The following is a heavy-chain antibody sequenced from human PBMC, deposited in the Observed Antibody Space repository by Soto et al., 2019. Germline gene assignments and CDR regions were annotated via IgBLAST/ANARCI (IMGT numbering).Heavy chain of an antibody. CDR3: ARPDFGDYWYFDL. V-gene: IGHV1-69*08. CDR2: IIPALGTA. Sequence: QAQLVQSGAEVKKPGSSVKVSCKASGGTFSSHTFSWVRQAPGQGLEWMGRIIPALGTATYAQKFQGRVTITADESATTVYMELHSLRSEDPAVYYCARPDFGDYWYFDLWGRGTLVTVSS. CDR1: GGTFSSHT. J-gene: IGHJ2*01. D-gene: IGHD4-17*01.